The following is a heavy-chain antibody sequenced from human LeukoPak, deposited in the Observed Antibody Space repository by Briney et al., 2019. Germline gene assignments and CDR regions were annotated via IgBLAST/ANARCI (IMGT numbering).Heavy chain of an antibody. CDR3: AKSPRGDYLFDY. V-gene: IGHV3-30*18. D-gene: IGHD4-17*01. CDR2: ISYDGSNK. Sequence: GRSLRLSCAASGFTFSNFGMHWVRQAPGKGLEWVSVISYDGSNKYYADSVKGRFTISRDNSKNTLYLQMNSLRAEDTAVYYCAKSPRGDYLFDYWGQGTLVTVSS. J-gene: IGHJ4*02. CDR1: GFTFSNFG.